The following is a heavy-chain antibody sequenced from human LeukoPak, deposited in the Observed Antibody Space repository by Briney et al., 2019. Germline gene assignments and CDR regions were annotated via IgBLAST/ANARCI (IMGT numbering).Heavy chain of an antibody. D-gene: IGHD6-6*01. Sequence: ASVKVSCKASGYTFTGYYMHWVRQAPGQGLEWMGWMNPNSGNTGYAQKFQGRVTITRNTSISTAYMELSSLRSEDTAVYYCARQGQLVGYWGQGTLVTVSS. J-gene: IGHJ4*02. CDR2: MNPNSGNT. CDR1: GYTFTGYY. CDR3: ARQGQLVGY. V-gene: IGHV1-8*03.